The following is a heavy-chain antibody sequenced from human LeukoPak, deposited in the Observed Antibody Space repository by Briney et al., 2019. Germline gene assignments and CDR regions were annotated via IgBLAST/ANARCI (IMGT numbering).Heavy chain of an antibody. V-gene: IGHV1-2*02. D-gene: IGHD3-16*01. CDR1: GYTFTGYY. CDR2: INPNSGGT. J-gene: IGHJ6*02. Sequence: ASVKVSCKASGYTFTGYYMHWVRQAPGQGLEWMGWINPNSGGTNYAQKFQGRVTMTRDTSISTAYMELSRLRSDDTAVYYCASPEVRFPSSYGMDVWGQGTTVPFSS. CDR3: ASPEVRFPSSYGMDV.